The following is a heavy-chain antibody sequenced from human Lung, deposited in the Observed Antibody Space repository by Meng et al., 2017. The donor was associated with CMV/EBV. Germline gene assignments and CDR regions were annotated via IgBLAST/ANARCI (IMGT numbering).Heavy chain of an antibody. D-gene: IGHD3-10*01. CDR3: AKRLGGLLSSDADLGY. Sequence: GESXKISCAASGFTFSSYAMSWVRQAPGKGLEWVSAISGSGGSTYYADSVKGRFTISRDNSKNTLYLQMNSLRAEDTAVYYCAKRLGGLLSSDADLGYWGQGTXVTVSS. CDR1: GFTFSSYA. J-gene: IGHJ4*02. CDR2: ISGSGGST. V-gene: IGHV3-23*01.